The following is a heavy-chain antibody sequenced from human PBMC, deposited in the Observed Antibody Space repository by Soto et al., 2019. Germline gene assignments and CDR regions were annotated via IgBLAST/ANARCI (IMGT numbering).Heavy chain of an antibody. Sequence: PGGSLRLSCAASGFPFSSYAMSLVRTAPGKGLEWLSAISGSGGSTYYADSVKGRFTISRDNSKNTLYLQMNSLRAEDTAVYYCAKATTYGGNSRLDYWGQGTLVTVSS. D-gene: IGHD4-17*01. V-gene: IGHV3-23*01. CDR1: GFPFSSYA. CDR2: ISGSGGST. CDR3: AKATTYGGNSRLDY. J-gene: IGHJ4*02.